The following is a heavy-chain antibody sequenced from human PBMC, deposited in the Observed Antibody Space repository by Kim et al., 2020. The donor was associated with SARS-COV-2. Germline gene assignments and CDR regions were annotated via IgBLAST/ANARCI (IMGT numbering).Heavy chain of an antibody. Sequence: KSKNYATEYGASLKGRFSISRDESKNTAYLQLNSLKVEDTAVYYCTRNLTSWGQGTLVTVSS. CDR3: TRNLTS. J-gene: IGHJ4*02. CDR2: KSKNYAT. V-gene: IGHV3-73*01.